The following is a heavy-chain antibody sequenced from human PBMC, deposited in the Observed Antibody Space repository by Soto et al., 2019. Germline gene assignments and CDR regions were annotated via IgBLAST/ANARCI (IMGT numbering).Heavy chain of an antibody. D-gene: IGHD5-12*01. J-gene: IGHJ4*02. CDR1: GFTFSSYG. CDR3: ARVLRRDGYNFIDY. Sequence: GSLRLSCAASGFTFSSYGMHGVRQAAGKGLEWVAVIWYDGSNKYYADSVKGRFTISRDNSKNTLYLQMNSLRAEDTAVYYCARVLRRDGYNFIDYWGQGTLVTVSS. V-gene: IGHV3-33*01. CDR2: IWYDGSNK.